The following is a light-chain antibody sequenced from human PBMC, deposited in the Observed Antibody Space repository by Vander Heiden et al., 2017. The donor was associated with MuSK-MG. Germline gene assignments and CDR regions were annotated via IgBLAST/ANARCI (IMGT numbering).Light chain of an antibody. CDR2: DVS. V-gene: IGLV2-14*01. J-gene: IGLJ3*02. Sequence: QSALTQPASVSGSPGHSITISCTGTSSDVGGYNYVSWYQQHPGKAPKLMIYDVSNRPSGVSNRFSGSKSGNTASLTISGLQAEDEADYYCSSYTSSSTLRVFGGGTKLTVL. CDR3: SSYTSSSTLRV. CDR1: SSDVGGYNY.